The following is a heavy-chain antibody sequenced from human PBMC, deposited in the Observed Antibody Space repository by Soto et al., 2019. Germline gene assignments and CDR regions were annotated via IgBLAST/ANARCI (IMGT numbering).Heavy chain of an antibody. CDR3: ARASDYYGSGSYYTPFDY. J-gene: IGHJ4*02. CDR2: FYYSGST. Sequence: SETLSLTCTVSGGSISSYYWGWSRQPPGKGLEWIGTFYYSGSTYYSPSLKSRVTISVDTSKNQFSLKLSSVTAADTAVYYCARASDYYGSGSYYTPFDYWGQGTLVTVSS. D-gene: IGHD3-10*01. V-gene: IGHV4-39*01. CDR1: GGSISSYY.